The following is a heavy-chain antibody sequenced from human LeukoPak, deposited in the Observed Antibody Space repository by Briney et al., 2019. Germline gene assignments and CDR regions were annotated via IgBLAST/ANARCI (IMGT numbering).Heavy chain of an antibody. D-gene: IGHD5-24*01. CDR2: IYPGDSDT. V-gene: IGHV5-51*01. J-gene: IGHJ4*02. CDR3: ARQITPRAFDY. Sequence: GESLKISCKGSGYSFTSYWIAWVRQMPGKGLEWMGIIYPGDSDTRYSPSFQGQVTISADKSISTAYLQWSSLKASDTTMYYCARQITPRAFDYWGQGTLVTVSS. CDR1: GYSFTSYW.